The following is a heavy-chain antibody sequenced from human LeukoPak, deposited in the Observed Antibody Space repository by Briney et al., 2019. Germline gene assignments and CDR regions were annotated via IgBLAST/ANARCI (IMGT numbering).Heavy chain of an antibody. CDR2: TYYRSKWYN. D-gene: IGHD4-17*01. CDR3: ARVPYGDYGSPYYYYYYGMDV. Sequence: SQTLSLTCAISGDSVSSNSAAWNWIRQSPSRGLEWLGRTYYRSKWYNDYAVSVKSRITINPDTSKNQFSLQLNSVTPEDTAVYYRARVPYGDYGSPYYYYYYGMDVWGQGTTVTVSS. CDR1: GDSVSSNSAA. J-gene: IGHJ6*02. V-gene: IGHV6-1*01.